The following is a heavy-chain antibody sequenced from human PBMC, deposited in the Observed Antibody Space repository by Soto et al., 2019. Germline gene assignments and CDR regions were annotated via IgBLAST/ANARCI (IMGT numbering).Heavy chain of an antibody. V-gene: IGHV3-21*01. J-gene: IGHJ3*02. D-gene: IGHD3-9*01. CDR2: ISSSSSYI. CDR3: ARERSWPHYDILTGYYKEDAFDI. CDR1: GFTFSSYS. Sequence: KPGGSLRLSCAASGFTFSSYSMNWVRQAPGKGLEWVSSISSSSSYIYYADSVKGRFTISRDNAKNSLYLQMNSLRAEDTAVYYCARERSWPHYDILTGYYKEDAFDIWGQGTMVTVSS.